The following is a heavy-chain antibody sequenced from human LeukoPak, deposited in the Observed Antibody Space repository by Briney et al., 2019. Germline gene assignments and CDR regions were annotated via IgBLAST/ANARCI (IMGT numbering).Heavy chain of an antibody. CDR3: AREGVDLAYRTFDY. J-gene: IGHJ4*02. Sequence: GASVKVSCKASGYSFIRYHIHWGRQAPGQGLEWMGVLKLYDGSISHTQKVQGRVTMTSDTSTRTGYMELSSLTSEDTAVYYCAREGVDLAYRTFDYWGQGTLVTVSS. V-gene: IGHV1-46*01. CDR1: GYSFIRYH. D-gene: IGHD2-15*01. CDR2: LKLYDGSI.